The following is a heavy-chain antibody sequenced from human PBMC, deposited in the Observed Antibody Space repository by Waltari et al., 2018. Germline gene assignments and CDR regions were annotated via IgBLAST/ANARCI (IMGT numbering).Heavy chain of an antibody. Sequence: EVRLVESGGGLVQPVGSLRLSCAASGFNFSSYWMSWVRQAPGKGLEWVANIKQDGSDKYYVDSVECRFTVSRDNAKNSLYLQMNSLRAEDTAVYYCARVYWPRGFDYWGQGTLVTVSS. V-gene: IGHV3-7*01. CDR1: GFNFSSYW. CDR2: IKQDGSDK. CDR3: ARVYWPRGFDY. D-gene: IGHD2-8*02. J-gene: IGHJ4*02.